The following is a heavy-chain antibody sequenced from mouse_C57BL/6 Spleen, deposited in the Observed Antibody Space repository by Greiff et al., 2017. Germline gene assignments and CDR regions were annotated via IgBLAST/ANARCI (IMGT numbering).Heavy chain of an antibody. V-gene: IGHV1-76*01. CDR2: IYPGSGNT. CDR1: GYTFTDYY. D-gene: IGHD2-3*01. CDR3: ARLEDGCLDY. J-gene: IGHJ2*01. Sequence: QVQLQQSGAELVRPGASVKLSCKASGYTFTDYYINWVKQRPGQGLEWIARIYPGSGNTYYNEKFKGKATMTAEKSSSTAYMQLSSLTSEDAAVYFCARLEDGCLDYWGQGTTLTVSS.